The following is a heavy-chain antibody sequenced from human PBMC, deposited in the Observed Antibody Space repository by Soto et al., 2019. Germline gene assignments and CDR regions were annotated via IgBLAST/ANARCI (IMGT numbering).Heavy chain of an antibody. J-gene: IGHJ4*02. CDR3: ARDRYSSRGFFDY. V-gene: IGHV4-59*12. CDR2: IYYSGST. CDR1: GGSISSYY. Sequence: SETLSLTCTVSGGSISSYYWSWIRQPPGKGLEWIGNIYYSGSTNYNPSLKSRVTISVDTSKNQFSLKLSSVTAADTAVYYCARDRYSSRGFFDYWGQGTLVTVSS. D-gene: IGHD6-13*01.